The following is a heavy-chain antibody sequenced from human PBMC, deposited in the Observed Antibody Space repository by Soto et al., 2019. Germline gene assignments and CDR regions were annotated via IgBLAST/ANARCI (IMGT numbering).Heavy chain of an antibody. V-gene: IGHV1-2*02. J-gene: IGHJ4*02. Sequence: QMQLVQSGAEARKPGASVKVSCKTSGYTFTGYYLNWVRQAPGRGLEWVGWINPKTGDTNNAQKFQGRVTMTTDTSISTGYMELSGLKSDDKAVYDCVTGAHLVRWGQGTRVTVSS. CDR3: VTGAHLVR. CDR1: GYTFTGYY. CDR2: INPKTGDT. D-gene: IGHD6-6*01.